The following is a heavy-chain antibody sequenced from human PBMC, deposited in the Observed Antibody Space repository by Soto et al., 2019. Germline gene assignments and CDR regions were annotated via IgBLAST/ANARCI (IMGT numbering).Heavy chain of an antibody. CDR3: AEGGRYCSSASCYLAR. CDR1: GPTFSSDA. V-gene: IGHV3-23*01. Sequence: EVQLLESGGGLVQPAGSLKLSCAASGPTFSSDAMSWVRQAPGKGLEWVSVITGSGGSTYYADSVKGRFTISRDNSKNTLYLQMNSLTVDDTDVYYGAEGGRYCSSASCYLARWGQGTLVTVSS. D-gene: IGHD2-2*01. J-gene: IGHJ4*02. CDR2: ITGSGGST.